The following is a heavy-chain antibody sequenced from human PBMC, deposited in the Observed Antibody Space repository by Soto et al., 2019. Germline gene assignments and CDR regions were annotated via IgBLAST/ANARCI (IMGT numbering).Heavy chain of an antibody. V-gene: IGHV1-18*01. CDR1: GYRFTSYG. CDR3: ARGDCSGGSCYSGLYY. Sequence: GASVKLSCEASGYRFTSYGISWVRQAPKQGLEWMGWISAYNGNTNYAQKLQGRVTMTTDTSTSTAYMELRSLRSDDTAVYYCARGDCSGGSCYSGLYYWGQGTLVTVSS. J-gene: IGHJ4*02. CDR2: ISAYNGNT. D-gene: IGHD2-15*01.